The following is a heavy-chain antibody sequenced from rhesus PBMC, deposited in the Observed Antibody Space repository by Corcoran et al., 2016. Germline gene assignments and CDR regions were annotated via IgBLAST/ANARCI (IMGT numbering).Heavy chain of an antibody. CDR3: AKYCSGTGCGYFEF. J-gene: IGHJ1*01. V-gene: IGHV4S7*01. Sequence: QVQLQESGPGLVKPSETLSLTCVVSGDSISSDYWGWVRQSPGKGLEWIGYIYGVSWSTNYNPSLKSRGTISTETSKNQFSLKLTSVTAADTAIYYCAKYCSGTGCGYFEFWGQGALVTVSS. CDR2: IYGVSWST. D-gene: IGHD2-21*01. CDR1: GDSISSDY.